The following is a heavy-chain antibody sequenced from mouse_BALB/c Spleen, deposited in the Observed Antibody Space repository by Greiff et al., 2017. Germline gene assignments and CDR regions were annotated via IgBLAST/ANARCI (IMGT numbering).Heavy chain of an antibody. CDR1: GFTFSSYA. Sequence: EVQRVESGGGLVKPGGSLKLSCAASGFTFSSYAMSWVRQTPEKRLEWVATISSGGSYTYYPDSVKGRFTISRDNAKNTLYLQMSSLRSEDTAMYYCARQETARSLDYWGQGTTLTVSS. CDR2: ISSGGSYT. V-gene: IGHV5-9-3*01. D-gene: IGHD3-2*01. J-gene: IGHJ2*01. CDR3: ARQETARSLDY.